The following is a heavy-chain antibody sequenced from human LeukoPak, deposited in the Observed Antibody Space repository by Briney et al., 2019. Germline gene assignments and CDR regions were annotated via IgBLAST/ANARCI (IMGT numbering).Heavy chain of an antibody. V-gene: IGHV1-2*02. CDR3: ARERAIFGVVIKGFDY. Sequence: ASVKVSCKASGYTFTGYYMHWVRQAPGQGLEWMGWINPNSGGTNYAQKFQGRVTMTRDTSISTAYMELCRLRSDDTAVYYCARERAIFGVVIKGFDYWGQGTLVTVSS. D-gene: IGHD3-3*01. CDR1: GYTFTGYY. CDR2: INPNSGGT. J-gene: IGHJ4*02.